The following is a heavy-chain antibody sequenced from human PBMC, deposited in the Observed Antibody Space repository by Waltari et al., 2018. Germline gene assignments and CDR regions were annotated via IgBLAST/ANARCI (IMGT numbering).Heavy chain of an antibody. CDR3: ARNQRGWFDAFDI. J-gene: IGHJ3*02. CDR2: IHYIGDT. V-gene: IGHV4-39*07. D-gene: IGHD6-19*01. Sequence: QLQLQESGPGLVEPSETLSLTCPASGDSLSNNNYYWGWIRQPRGTGLQWIGSIHYIGDTYYSSSLKSRVIISVDTSNNQFSLRLTSVTAADTAIYFCARNQRGWFDAFDIWGQGTAVTVSS. CDR1: GDSLSNNNYY.